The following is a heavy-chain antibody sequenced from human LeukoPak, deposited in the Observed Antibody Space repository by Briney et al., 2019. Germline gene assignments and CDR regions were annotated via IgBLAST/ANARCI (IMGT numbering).Heavy chain of an antibody. Sequence: PGGPLRLSCAASGFTFSSYAMHWVRQAPGKAPEYVSAISSNGVNTYYADSVRGRFTISRDNSKNTLYLQMGSLRSEDMAVYYCARRHNYYYYMDVWGKGTTVTVSS. CDR1: GFTFSSYA. J-gene: IGHJ6*03. CDR2: ISSNGVNT. V-gene: IGHV3-64*02. CDR3: ARRHNYYYYMDV.